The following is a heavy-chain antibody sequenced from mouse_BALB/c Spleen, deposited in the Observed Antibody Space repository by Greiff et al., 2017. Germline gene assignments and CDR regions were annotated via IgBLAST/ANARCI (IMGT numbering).Heavy chain of an antibody. CDR1: GYSITSGYY. D-gene: IGHD2-1*01. Sequence: VQLKESGPGLVKPSQSLSLTCSVTGYSITSGYYWNWIRQFPGNKLEWMGYISYDGSNNYNPSLKNRISITRDTSKNQFFLKLNSVTTEDTATYYCARMGNVYAMDYWGQGTSVTVAS. CDR3: ARMGNVYAMDY. CDR2: ISYDGSN. J-gene: IGHJ4*01. V-gene: IGHV3-6*02.